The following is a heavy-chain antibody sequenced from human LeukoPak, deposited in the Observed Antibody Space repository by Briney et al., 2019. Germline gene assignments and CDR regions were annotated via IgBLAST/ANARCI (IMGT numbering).Heavy chain of an antibody. Sequence: SVKVSCKASGGTFSSYAISWVRQAPGQGLEWMGGIIPIFGTANYAQKFQGRVTITTDESTSTAYMELSSLRSEDTAVYYCAREGRAGGGNQLDYWGQGTLVTVSS. CDR1: GGTFSSYA. D-gene: IGHD4-23*01. V-gene: IGHV1-69*05. CDR3: AREGRAGGGNQLDY. J-gene: IGHJ4*02. CDR2: IIPIFGTA.